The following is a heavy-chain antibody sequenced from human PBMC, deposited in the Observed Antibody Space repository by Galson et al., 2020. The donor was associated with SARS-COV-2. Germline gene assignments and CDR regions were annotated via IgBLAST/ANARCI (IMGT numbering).Heavy chain of an antibody. CDR2: IYYSGST. J-gene: IGHJ5*02. CDR1: GGSIISGGHY. D-gene: IGHD6-19*01. CDR3: ARGLVVAGHRNWFDP. Sequence: SETLSLTCTVSGGSIISGGHYWTWIRQRPGEGLEWIGYIYYSGSTYYNPALKSRLSISVDTSKNQFSLELRSVTAADTAIYYCARGLVVAGHRNWFDPWGRGTLVTVSS. V-gene: IGHV4-31*03.